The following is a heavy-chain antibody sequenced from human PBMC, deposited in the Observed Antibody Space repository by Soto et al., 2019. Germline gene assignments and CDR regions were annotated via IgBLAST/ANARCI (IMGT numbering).Heavy chain of an antibody. Sequence: QVQLQESGPGLVKPSQTLSLNCSVSGGSINSGDYYWSWIRQHAGQGLEWIGYIFYTGTTFYNPSLKSRVTISIDASKNPFSLEMSSVTAADTAVYYCAKVRGQAFDIRGQGTMVTVSS. CDR2: IFYTGTT. J-gene: IGHJ3*02. V-gene: IGHV4-31*03. CDR1: GGSINSGDYY. D-gene: IGHD3-10*01. CDR3: AKVRGQAFDI.